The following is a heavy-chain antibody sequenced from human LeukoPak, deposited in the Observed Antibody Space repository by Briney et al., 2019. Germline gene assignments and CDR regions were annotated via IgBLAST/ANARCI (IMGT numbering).Heavy chain of an antibody. V-gene: IGHV3-23*01. CDR1: GFTFSSYA. J-gene: IGHJ4*02. CDR3: AKGSYDFWSGYHDY. D-gene: IGHD3-3*01. Sequence: QPGGSLRLSCAASGFTFSSYAMSWVRQAPGKGLEWVSAISGSGGSTYYADSVKGRFTISRDNSKNTLYLQMNSPRAEDTAVYYCAKGSYDFWSGYHDYWGQGTLVTVSS. CDR2: ISGSGGST.